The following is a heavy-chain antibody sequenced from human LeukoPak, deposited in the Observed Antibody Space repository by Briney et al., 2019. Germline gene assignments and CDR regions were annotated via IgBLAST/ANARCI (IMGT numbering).Heavy chain of an antibody. J-gene: IGHJ4*02. CDR2: ISYDGSNK. CDR1: GFTVSSNY. D-gene: IGHD3-22*01. Sequence: GGSLRLSCAASGFTVSSNYMSWVRQAPGKGLEWVAVISYDGSNKYYADSVKGRFTISRDNSKNTLYLQMNSLRAEDTAVYYCARDHGIVVLMYYFDYWGQGTLVTVSS. CDR3: ARDHGIVVLMYYFDY. V-gene: IGHV3-30-3*01.